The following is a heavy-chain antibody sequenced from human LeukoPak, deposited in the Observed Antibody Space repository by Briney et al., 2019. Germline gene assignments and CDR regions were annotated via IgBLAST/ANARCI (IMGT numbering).Heavy chain of an antibody. J-gene: IGHJ6*03. D-gene: IGHD6-6*01. CDR1: GDSISSYY. CDR3: AREVAARRPHGDYYYYMDV. CDR2: IYTSGST. Sequence: SETLSLTCTVSGDSISSYYWSWIRQPAGKGLEWIGRIYTSGSTNYNPSLKSRVTMSIDTSKNQFSLKLSSVTAADTAVYYCAREVAARRPHGDYYYYMDVWGKGTTVTVSS. V-gene: IGHV4-4*07.